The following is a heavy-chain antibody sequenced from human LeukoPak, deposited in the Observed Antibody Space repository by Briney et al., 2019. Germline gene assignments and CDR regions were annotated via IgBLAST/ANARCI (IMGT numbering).Heavy chain of an antibody. D-gene: IGHD1-26*01. CDR1: GFTFSSYG. CDR2: ISYDGSNK. Sequence: GGSLRLSCAASGFTFSSYGMHWVRQAPGKGLEWVAVISYDGSNKYYADSVKGRFTISRDNSKNTLYLQMNSLRAEDTAVYYCAKIVGATPHWGQGTLVTVSS. J-gene: IGHJ4*02. V-gene: IGHV3-30*18. CDR3: AKIVGATPH.